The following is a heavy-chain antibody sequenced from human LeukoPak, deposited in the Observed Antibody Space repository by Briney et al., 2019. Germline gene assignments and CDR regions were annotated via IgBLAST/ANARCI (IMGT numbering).Heavy chain of an antibody. D-gene: IGHD3-16*02. J-gene: IGHJ4*02. CDR1: GGTFSSYA. CDR2: IIPIFDTP. Sequence: SVKVSCKASGGTFSSYAISWVRQAPGQGLEWLGRIIPIFDTPNYAPTFQGRVTISADKSTRTVYMELTSLRSEDAALYYCAKGSRLREAGSYRFWGQGTLVTVSS. CDR3: AKGSRLREAGSYRF. V-gene: IGHV1-69*06.